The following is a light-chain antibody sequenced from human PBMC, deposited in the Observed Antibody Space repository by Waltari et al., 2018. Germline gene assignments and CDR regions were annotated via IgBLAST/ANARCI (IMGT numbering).Light chain of an antibody. CDR2: DAS. J-gene: IGKJ2*01. CDR1: QSVSSN. Sequence: EIVMTQSPATLSVSPGERATLPCRASQSVSSNLAWYQQKPGQAPRLLIYDASTRAIGIPARFSGSGSGTEFTLTVSNMQSEDFAVYYCQQYNNWLYTFGQGTKLEIK. V-gene: IGKV3-15*01. CDR3: QQYNNWLYT.